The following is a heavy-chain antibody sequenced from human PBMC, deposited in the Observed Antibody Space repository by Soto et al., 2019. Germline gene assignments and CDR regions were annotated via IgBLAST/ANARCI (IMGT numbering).Heavy chain of an antibody. CDR2: INHSGIT. D-gene: IGHD3-16*02. Sequence: QEQLQQWGAGLLKPSETLSLTCAVYGGSFSGYYWSWIRQPPGKGLEWIGEINHSGITNYNPSLMSRVPISLDTSTNQFSLKLSSVTAADTAVYYCARALRYYDYAWGTFRYSDWGQGTLVTVSS. CDR1: GGSFSGYY. CDR3: ARALRYYDYAWGTFRYSD. J-gene: IGHJ4*02. V-gene: IGHV4-34*01.